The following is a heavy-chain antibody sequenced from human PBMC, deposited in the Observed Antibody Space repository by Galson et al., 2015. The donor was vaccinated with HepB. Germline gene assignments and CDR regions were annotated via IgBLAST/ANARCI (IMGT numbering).Heavy chain of an antibody. CDR2: IDPSDSYT. V-gene: IGHV5-10-1*01. J-gene: IGHJ1*01. CDR3: ARSLAETGSGTGLLQY. CDR1: GYSFTNYW. D-gene: IGHD6-6*01. Sequence: QSGAEVKKPGESLRISCKGSGYSFTNYWISWVRQMPGKGLEWMGRIDPSDSYTNYSPSFQGYVTISADKSISTAYLQWSSLKASDTAMYYCARSLAETGSGTGLLQYWSQGTQVTVSS.